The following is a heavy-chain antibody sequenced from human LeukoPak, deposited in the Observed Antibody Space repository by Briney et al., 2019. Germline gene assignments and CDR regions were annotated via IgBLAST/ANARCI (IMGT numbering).Heavy chain of an antibody. Sequence: ASVNVSCTGSGYNFTVYYMHWVRQAPGQGLEWMGWMDPNSGDTIYAPIFQGRVSMTRDTSITTAYMELSSLTFDDSATYYCATKGGLTPNTLAMWGHGTMVTVSS. V-gene: IGHV1-2*02. CDR1: GYNFTVYY. CDR2: MDPNSGDT. J-gene: IGHJ3*01. CDR3: ATKGGLTPNTLAM. D-gene: IGHD2-15*01.